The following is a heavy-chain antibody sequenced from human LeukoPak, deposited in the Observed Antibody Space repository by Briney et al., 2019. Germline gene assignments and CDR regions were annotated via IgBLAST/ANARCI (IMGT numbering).Heavy chain of an antibody. Sequence: PSETLSLTCTVSGGSISSSSYYWSWIRQLPGKGLEWIGEINHSGSTNYNPSLKSRVTISVDTSKNQFSLKLSSVTAADTAVYYCARGRYSSSWSVESWFDPWGQGTLVTVSS. CDR2: INHSGST. D-gene: IGHD6-13*01. J-gene: IGHJ5*02. CDR1: GGSISSSSYY. CDR3: ARGRYSSSWSVESWFDP. V-gene: IGHV4-39*07.